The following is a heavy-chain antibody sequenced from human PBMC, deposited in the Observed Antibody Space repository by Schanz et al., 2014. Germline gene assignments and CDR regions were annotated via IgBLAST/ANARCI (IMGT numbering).Heavy chain of an antibody. Sequence: EVHLLESGGGLVPPGGSLRLSCAASGFNFSDYAMCWVRQAPGKGLEWVSLISDSGDTAYYADSVKGRFTISRDNFKGALYLQMNSLRAEDTGLYFCARGGSGSHYRLDYWGQGTLVTVSS. CDR1: GFNFSDYA. J-gene: IGHJ4*02. V-gene: IGHV3-23*01. CDR3: ARGGSGSHYRLDY. D-gene: IGHD1-26*01. CDR2: ISDSGDTA.